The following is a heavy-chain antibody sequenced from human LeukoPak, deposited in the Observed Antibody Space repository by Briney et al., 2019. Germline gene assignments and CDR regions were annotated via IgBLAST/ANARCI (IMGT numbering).Heavy chain of an antibody. Sequence: SETLSLTCTVSGGSISSYYWSWIRQPPGKGLEWIGYIYYSGSTNYNPSLKSRVTISVDTSKNQFSLKLSSVTAADTAVYYCARGETDYGDYLATQYFDYWGQGTLVTVSS. J-gene: IGHJ4*02. V-gene: IGHV4-59*12. D-gene: IGHD4-17*01. CDR1: GGSISSYY. CDR3: ARGETDYGDYLATQYFDY. CDR2: IYYSGST.